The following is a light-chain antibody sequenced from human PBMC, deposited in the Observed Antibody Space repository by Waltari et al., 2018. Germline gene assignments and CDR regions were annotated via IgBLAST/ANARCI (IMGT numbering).Light chain of an antibody. CDR3: LSGDDDNWV. CDR2: EDN. Sequence: SYELTQLPSLSVSPGQTARIPCSGCVLDEHFVYWYQQKPGQAPKLLIYEDNKRFPGTPERVSGATSGNTATLIISRVLSEDEADYYCLSGDDDNWVFGGGTKLTVL. CDR1: VLDEHF. J-gene: IGLJ3*02. V-gene: IGLV3-22*01.